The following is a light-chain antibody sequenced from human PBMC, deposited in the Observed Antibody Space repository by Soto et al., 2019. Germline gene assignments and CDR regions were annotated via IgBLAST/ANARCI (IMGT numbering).Light chain of an antibody. Sequence: ETVLTQSPGTLSLSPGERATLSCRASQSVNNNNLAWYQQKAGQAPRLLIYAASTRATGIPDRFSGSGSGTDFTLTISRLEPEDFAVYYCQHYGSSPGTFGQGTDLEIK. J-gene: IGKJ2*01. V-gene: IGKV3-20*01. CDR2: AAS. CDR3: QHYGSSPGT. CDR1: QSVNNNN.